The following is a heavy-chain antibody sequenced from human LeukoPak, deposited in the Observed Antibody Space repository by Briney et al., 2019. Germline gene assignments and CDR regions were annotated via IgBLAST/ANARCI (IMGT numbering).Heavy chain of an antibody. D-gene: IGHD3-3*01. CDR1: GFTFSSYG. V-gene: IGHV3-33*01. CDR2: IWYDGSNK. Sequence: GGSLRLSCAASGFTFSSYGMHWVRQAPGKGLEWVAVIWYDGSNKYYADSVKGRFTISRDNAKNSVYLQMNSLRAEDTAVYYCARERMRLFGDHWGQGTLVTVSS. CDR3: ARERMRLFGDH. J-gene: IGHJ4*02.